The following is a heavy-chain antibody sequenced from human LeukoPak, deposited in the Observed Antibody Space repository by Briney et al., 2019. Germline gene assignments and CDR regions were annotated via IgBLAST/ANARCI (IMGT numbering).Heavy chain of an antibody. CDR1: GGSISSYY. CDR3: ARVRYWEAATIRGPGYYYYYMDV. D-gene: IGHD5-12*01. CDR2: IYYSGST. V-gene: IGHV4-59*01. J-gene: IGHJ6*03. Sequence: SETLPLTCTVSGGSISSYYWSWIRQPPGKGLEWIGYIYYSGSTNYNPSLKSRVTISVDTSKNQFSLKLSSVTAADTAVYYCARVRYWEAATIRGPGYYYYYMDVWGKGTTVTVSS.